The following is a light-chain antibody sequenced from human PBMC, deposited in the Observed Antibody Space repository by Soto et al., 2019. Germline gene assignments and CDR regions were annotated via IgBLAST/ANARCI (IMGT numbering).Light chain of an antibody. V-gene: IGLV1-40*01. CDR1: SSNIGAGYD. Sequence: QPVLTQPPSVSGAPGQRVTISCTGSSSNIGAGYDVHWYQQLPGTAPKLLIYGNSNRPSGVPDRFSGSKSGTSASLAITGLQAEDEADYYCQSYDSIVVFGGGTQLTVL. J-gene: IGLJ2*01. CDR2: GNS. CDR3: QSYDSIVV.